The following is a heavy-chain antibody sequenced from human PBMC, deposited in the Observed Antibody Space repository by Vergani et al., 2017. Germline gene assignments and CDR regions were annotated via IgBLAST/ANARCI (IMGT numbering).Heavy chain of an antibody. Sequence: EVQLVESGGGLVQPGRSLRLSCTASGFTFGDYAMSWVRQAPGKGLEWVSAISGSGGSTYYADSVKGRFTISRDNAKNSLYLQMNSLRAEDTAVYYCARDDIMDVWGKGTTVTVSS. CDR3: ARDDIMDV. J-gene: IGHJ6*03. D-gene: IGHD2-15*01. CDR1: GFTFGDYA. V-gene: IGHV3-23*04. CDR2: ISGSGGST.